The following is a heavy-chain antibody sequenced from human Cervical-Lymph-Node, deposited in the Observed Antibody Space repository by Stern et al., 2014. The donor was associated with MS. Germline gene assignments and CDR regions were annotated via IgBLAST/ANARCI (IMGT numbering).Heavy chain of an antibody. CDR1: GGSVSSGSYY. V-gene: IGHV4-61*01. Sequence: QLQLQESGPGLVKPSETLSLTCSVSGGSVSSGSYYWSWIRQPPGKGLEXIGYIHYSGSTTNNPSLKSRVTISVDTSKNQFSLRLSSVTAADTAVYYCARSTGSVTQGPNYHGMDVWGQGTTVTVSS. D-gene: IGHD3-9*01. CDR3: ARSTGSVTQGPNYHGMDV. CDR2: IHYSGST. J-gene: IGHJ6*02.